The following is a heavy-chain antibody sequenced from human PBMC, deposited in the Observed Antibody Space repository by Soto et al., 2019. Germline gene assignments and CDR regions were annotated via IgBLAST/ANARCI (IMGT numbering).Heavy chain of an antibody. CDR3: ARVEGYYDSSGFRLFDY. V-gene: IGHV3-30-3*01. CDR2: ISYDGSNK. J-gene: IGHJ4*02. Sequence: GGSLRLSCAASGFTFSSYAMHWVRQAPGKGLEWVAVISYDGSNKYYADSVKGRFTISRDNAKNSLYLQMNSLRAEDTAVYYCARVEGYYDSSGFRLFDYWGQGTLVTVSS. D-gene: IGHD3-22*01. CDR1: GFTFSSYA.